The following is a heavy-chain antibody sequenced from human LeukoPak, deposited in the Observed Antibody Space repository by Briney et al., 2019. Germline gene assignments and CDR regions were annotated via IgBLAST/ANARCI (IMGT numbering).Heavy chain of an antibody. V-gene: IGHV3-64D*06. CDR1: GFTFSNYP. CDR3: VKKYGSGSHYDY. J-gene: IGHJ4*02. CDR2: ITGNGDNT. Sequence: GGSLRLSCSASGFTFSNYPMHWVRQAPGKGLEYVSAITGNGDNTDYADSVKGRFTISRDNSKNTLYLQMSSLRADDTAAYYCVKKYGSGSHYDYWGQGTLVTVSS. D-gene: IGHD3-10*01.